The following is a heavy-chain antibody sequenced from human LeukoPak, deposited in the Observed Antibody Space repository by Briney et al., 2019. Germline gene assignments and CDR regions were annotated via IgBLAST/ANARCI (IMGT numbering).Heavy chain of an antibody. CDR3: ARGNRYYYDSSGYSPHFDY. CDR1: GGSISSSSYY. V-gene: IGHV4-61*05. CDR2: IYYSGST. D-gene: IGHD3-22*01. J-gene: IGHJ4*02. Sequence: SETLSLTCTVSGGSISSSSYYWGWIRQPPGKGLEWIGYIYYSGSTNYNPSLKSRVTISVDTSKNQFSLKLSSVTAADTAVYYCARGNRYYYDSSGYSPHFDYWGQGTLVTVSS.